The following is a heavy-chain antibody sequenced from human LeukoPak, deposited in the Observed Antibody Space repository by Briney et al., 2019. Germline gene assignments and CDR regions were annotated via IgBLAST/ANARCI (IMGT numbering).Heavy chain of an antibody. J-gene: IGHJ4*02. D-gene: IGHD2-21*01. CDR3: ARDLPLAYCGGDCYSGFDY. V-gene: IGHV1-46*01. CDR2: INPSGGST. Sequence: ASVKVSCKASGYTFTSYYMHWVRQAPGQGLEWMGIINPSGGSTSYAQKFQGRVTMTRDTSTSTVYMELSSLRSEDTAVYYCARDLPLAYCGGDCYSGFDYWGQGTLVTVSS. CDR1: GYTFTSYY.